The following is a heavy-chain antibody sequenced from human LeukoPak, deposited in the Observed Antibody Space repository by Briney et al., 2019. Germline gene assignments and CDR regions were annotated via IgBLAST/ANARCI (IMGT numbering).Heavy chain of an antibody. CDR2: IYTSGST. CDR3: ARGYYSDYFDY. V-gene: IGHV4-61*02. D-gene: IGHD3-10*01. CDR1: GGSISSGSYY. Sequence: SQTLSLTCTVSGGSISSGSYYWSWIRQPAGKGLEWIGRIYTSGSTNYNPSLKSRVTISVDTSKSQFSLKLRSVTAADTAMYYCARGYYSDYFDYWGQGTLVTVSS. J-gene: IGHJ4*02.